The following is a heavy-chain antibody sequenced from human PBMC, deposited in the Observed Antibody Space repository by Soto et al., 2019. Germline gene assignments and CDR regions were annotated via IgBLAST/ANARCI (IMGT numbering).Heavy chain of an antibody. J-gene: IGHJ3*02. CDR2: IWNDGSNK. Sequence: GGSLRLSXAASGFTFSSYGMHWVRQAPGKGLEWVAVIWNDGSNKYYADSVKGRFTISRDNSKNTLYLQMNSLRAEDTAVYYCARDHVGGSYASYAFDIWGQGTMVTVSS. CDR3: ARDHVGGSYASYAFDI. CDR1: GFTFSSYG. V-gene: IGHV3-33*01. D-gene: IGHD1-26*01.